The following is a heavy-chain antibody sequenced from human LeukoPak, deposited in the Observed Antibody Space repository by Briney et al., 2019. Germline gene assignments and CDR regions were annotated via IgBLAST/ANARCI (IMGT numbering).Heavy chain of an antibody. CDR3: ARAPTVTTDYYYYGMDV. V-gene: IGHV1-69*04. CDR2: IIPILGIA. Sequence: ASVKVSCKASGGTFSSYAISWVRQAPGQGLEWMGRIIPILGIANYAQKSQGRVTITADKSTSTAYMELSSLRSEDTAVYYCARAPTVTTDYYYYGMDVWGQGTTVTVSS. CDR1: GGTFSSYA. J-gene: IGHJ6*02. D-gene: IGHD4-17*01.